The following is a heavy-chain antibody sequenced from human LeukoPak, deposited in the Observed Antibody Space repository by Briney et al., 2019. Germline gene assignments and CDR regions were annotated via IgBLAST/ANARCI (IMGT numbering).Heavy chain of an antibody. CDR3: ARLELPYYYMDV. CDR2: ISSSVGTI. CDR1: GFTFSSYE. Sequence: PGGSLRLSCAASGFTFSSYEMNWVRQAPGKGLEWVSYISSSVGTIYYADSVKGRFTISRDNAKNSLYLQMNSLRAEDTAVYYCARLELPYYYMDVWGKGTTVTISS. D-gene: IGHD2-21*01. V-gene: IGHV3-48*03. J-gene: IGHJ6*03.